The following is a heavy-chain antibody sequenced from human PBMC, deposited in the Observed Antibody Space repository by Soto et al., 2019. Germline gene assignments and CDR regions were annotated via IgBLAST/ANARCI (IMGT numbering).Heavy chain of an antibody. Sequence: PGGSLRLSCTASGFTFGDFGISWFRQAPGKGLEWVSFVRSKGYGGTTEYAASVKGRFTISKDDSKSIAYLQMNNLKSEDTAVYFCTRVFGSGTFLPDYWGQGTLVTVSS. CDR2: VRSKGYGGTT. CDR1: GFTFGDFG. V-gene: IGHV3-49*03. D-gene: IGHD3-10*01. J-gene: IGHJ4*02. CDR3: TRVFGSGTFLPDY.